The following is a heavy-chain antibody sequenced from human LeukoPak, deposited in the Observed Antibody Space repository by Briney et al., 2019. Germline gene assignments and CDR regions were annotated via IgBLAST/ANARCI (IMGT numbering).Heavy chain of an antibody. CDR2: IYYSGST. CDR1: GGSISSSSYY. V-gene: IGHV4-39*01. J-gene: IGHJ6*03. Sequence: PSETLSLTCTVSGGSISSSSYYWGWIRQPPGKGLEWVGSIYYSGSTYYNPSLKSRFTISVDTSKNQFSLKLSSVTAADTAVYYCARHWYYYYYMDVWGKGTTVTVSS. CDR3: ARHWYYYYYMDV.